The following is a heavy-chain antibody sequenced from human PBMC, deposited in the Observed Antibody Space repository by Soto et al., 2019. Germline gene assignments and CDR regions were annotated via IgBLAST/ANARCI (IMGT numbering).Heavy chain of an antibody. CDR3: ARDYGYNWFDP. V-gene: IGHV4-59*01. D-gene: IGHD3-10*01. CDR1: GGSISSYY. CDR2: IYYSGST. J-gene: IGHJ5*02. Sequence: SETLSLTCTVSGGSISSYYWSWIRQPPGKGLEWIGYIYYSGSTNYNPSLKSRVTISVDTSKNQFSLKLSSVTAADTAVYYCARDYGYNWFDPWGQGTLVTVSS.